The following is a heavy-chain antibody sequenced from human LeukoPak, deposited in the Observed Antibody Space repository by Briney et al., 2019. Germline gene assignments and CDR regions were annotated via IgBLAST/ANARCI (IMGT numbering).Heavy chain of an antibody. V-gene: IGHV3-21*01. Sequence: SLTLSCAVSGFTFSSYYMNWVRQAPGKGLDWVSSISTSSSYIYYADSVKGRFTISRDNPKNSLYLQMNRLRVDDTAVYYCARDPTSSWETAFDIWGQATMVTVS. D-gene: IGHD1-26*01. CDR2: ISTSSSYI. CDR3: ARDPTSSWETAFDI. CDR1: GFTFSSYY. J-gene: IGHJ3*02.